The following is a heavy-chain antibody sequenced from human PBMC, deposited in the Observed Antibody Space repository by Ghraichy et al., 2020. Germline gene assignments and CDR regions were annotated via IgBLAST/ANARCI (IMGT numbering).Heavy chain of an antibody. J-gene: IGHJ4*02. CDR3: AKDKGIYGDQAFDS. V-gene: IGHV3-30*18. Sequence: GGSLRLSCTASGFNFPHYAMHWVRQAPGKGLEWVALMSYEGSNRYYAESVKGRFTISKDNSKNTLYLQMDSLRTVDTAVYYCAKDKGIYGDQAFDSWGQGTLVTVSS. CDR2: MSYEGSNR. D-gene: IGHD4-17*01. CDR1: GFNFPHYA.